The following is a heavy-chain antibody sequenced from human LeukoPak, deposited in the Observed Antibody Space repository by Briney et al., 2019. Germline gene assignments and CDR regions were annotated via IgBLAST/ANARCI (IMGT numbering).Heavy chain of an antibody. Sequence: PSETLSLTCTVSGGSISSSSYYWSWIRQPPGKGLEWIGEINHSGSTNYNPSLKSRVTISVDTSKNQFSLKLSSVTAADTAVYYCARHKQWGARFLEWHYFDPWGQGTLVTVSS. CDR3: ARHKQWGARFLEWHYFDP. V-gene: IGHV4-39*01. CDR1: GGSISSSSYY. D-gene: IGHD3-3*01. J-gene: IGHJ5*02. CDR2: INHSGST.